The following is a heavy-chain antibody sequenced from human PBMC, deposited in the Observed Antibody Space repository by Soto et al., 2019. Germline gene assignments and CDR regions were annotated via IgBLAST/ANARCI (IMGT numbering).Heavy chain of an antibody. V-gene: IGHV3-23*01. CDR3: AKNGCGGDCYSSVAGNWFDP. J-gene: IGHJ5*02. CDR2: IGGSGGST. CDR1: GFTFSGNV. D-gene: IGHD2-21*02. Sequence: GGSLRLSCVASGFTFSGNVMSWVRQAPGKGLEWISIIGGSGGSTYYADSVKGRFTISRDNSNNTLYLQMHSLTAADTAVYYCAKNGCGGDCYSSVAGNWFDPWGQGTLVTVSS.